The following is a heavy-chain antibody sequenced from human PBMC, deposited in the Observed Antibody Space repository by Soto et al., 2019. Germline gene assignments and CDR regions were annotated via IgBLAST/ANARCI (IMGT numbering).Heavy chain of an antibody. Sequence: ASVKVSCKASGYTFTNYAMHWVRQAPGQRLEWMGWINAGNGNTKYSQKFQGRVTITRDTSASTAYMELSSLRSEDTAVYYCARSIVVVTALGYWGQGTLVTVSS. CDR3: ARSIVVVTALGY. CDR1: GYTFTNYA. J-gene: IGHJ4*02. D-gene: IGHD2-21*02. V-gene: IGHV1-3*01. CDR2: INAGNGNT.